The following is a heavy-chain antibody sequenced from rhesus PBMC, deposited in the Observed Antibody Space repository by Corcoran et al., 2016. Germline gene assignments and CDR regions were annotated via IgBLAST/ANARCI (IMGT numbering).Heavy chain of an antibody. V-gene: IGHV4S2*01. CDR3: AKTYSVAAET. CDR2: IFGRGGSN. Sequence: QVQLQESGPGLVKPSEPLPLTCAVSGASISSTSWRWMLQAPGKGLEWIGRIFGRGGSNDYNPSLKSRVTISIDTSKNQFSLKLSSGTAADTAVYYCAKTYSVAAETWGQGVLVTVSS. J-gene: IGHJ4*01. CDR1: GASISSTS. D-gene: IGHD6-31*01.